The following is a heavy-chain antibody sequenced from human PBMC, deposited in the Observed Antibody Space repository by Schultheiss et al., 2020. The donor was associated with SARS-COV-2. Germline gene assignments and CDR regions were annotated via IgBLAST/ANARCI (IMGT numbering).Heavy chain of an antibody. J-gene: IGHJ4*02. D-gene: IGHD7-27*01. Sequence: GGSLRLSCAASGFTFSSYSMNWVRQAPGKGLEWVSYISSSSSTIYYADSVKGRFTISRDNAKNTLYLQMNSLRAEDTAVYYCAKDLLLGTFDYWGQGTLVTVSS. CDR2: ISSSSSTI. CDR1: GFTFSSYS. CDR3: AKDLLLGTFDY. V-gene: IGHV3-48*01.